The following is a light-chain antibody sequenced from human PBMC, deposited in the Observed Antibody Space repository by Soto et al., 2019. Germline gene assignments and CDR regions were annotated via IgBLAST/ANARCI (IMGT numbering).Light chain of an antibody. CDR1: SSDIGASNY. Sequence: QSVLTQPASVSGSPGQSITMSCTGTSSDIGASNYVSWYRQPPGEAPKLLIYEVTQRPSGVSDRFSGSKSGNTASLTISGLQAEDEADYYCSSYTTFCTLVFGGGTKLTVL. J-gene: IGLJ2*01. CDR3: SSYTTFCTLV. V-gene: IGLV2-14*01. CDR2: EVT.